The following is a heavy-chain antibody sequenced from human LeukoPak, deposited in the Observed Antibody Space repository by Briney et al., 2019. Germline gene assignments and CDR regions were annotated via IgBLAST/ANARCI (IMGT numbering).Heavy chain of an antibody. J-gene: IGHJ4*02. CDR2: ISGSGGST. Sequence: PGGSLRLSCAPSVFTFSSYAMRWVRQAPGEGVWRVSAISGSGGSTYYADSVNGRFPISRDNSKNTLYLQMNSLRAEDTAVYYCAKQGIWFGELSLDYWGQGTLVTVSS. CDR1: VFTFSSYA. D-gene: IGHD3-10*01. V-gene: IGHV3-23*01. CDR3: AKQGIWFGELSLDY.